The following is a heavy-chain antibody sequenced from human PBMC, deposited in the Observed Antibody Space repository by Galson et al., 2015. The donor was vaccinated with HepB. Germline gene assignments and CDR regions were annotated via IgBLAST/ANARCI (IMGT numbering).Heavy chain of an antibody. CDR1: GYSFTNYG. J-gene: IGHJ4*02. CDR3: ARGHDYGDYGFSSKSTYYFDY. V-gene: IGHV1-18*01. Sequence: QSGAEVKKPGESLRISCKGSGYSFTNYGISWVRQAPGQGLEWMGWISVYSGNTYYAQKFQGRVTISVDTSKNQFSLKVTSVTAADTAIYYCARGHDYGDYGFSSKSTYYFDYWGRGALVTVSS. D-gene: IGHD4-17*01. CDR2: ISVYSGNT.